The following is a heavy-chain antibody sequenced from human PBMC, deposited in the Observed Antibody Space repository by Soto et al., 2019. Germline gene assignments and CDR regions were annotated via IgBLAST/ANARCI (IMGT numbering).Heavy chain of an antibody. J-gene: IGHJ4*02. Sequence: EVQLLESGGGLVQPGGSLRLSCAASGFTFSSYAMSWVRQAPGKGLEWVSAISGSGGSTYYADSVKGRFTISRDNSKNTLYLQMHSLRAEDTAVYYCAKGFHYYDSSGYYYRGIDYWGQGTLVTVSS. CDR2: ISGSGGST. D-gene: IGHD3-22*01. CDR3: AKGFHYYDSSGYYYRGIDY. V-gene: IGHV3-23*01. CDR1: GFTFSSYA.